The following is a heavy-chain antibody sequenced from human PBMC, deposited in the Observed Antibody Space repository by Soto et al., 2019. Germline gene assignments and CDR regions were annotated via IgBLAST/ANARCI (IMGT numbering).Heavy chain of an antibody. CDR2: INHSGST. V-gene: IGHV4-34*01. J-gene: IGHJ6*02. CDR1: GGSFSGYY. Sequence: SETLSLTCAVFGGSFSGYYWSWIRQPPGKGLEWIGEINHSGSTNYNPSLKSRVTISVDTSKNQFSLKLSSVTAADTAVYYCARGRGRGSGSYYKPNYYYGMDVWGQGTTVTVSS. CDR3: ARGRGRGSGSYYKPNYYYGMDV. D-gene: IGHD3-10*01.